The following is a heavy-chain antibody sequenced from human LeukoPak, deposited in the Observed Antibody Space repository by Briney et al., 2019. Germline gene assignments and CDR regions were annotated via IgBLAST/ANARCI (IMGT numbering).Heavy chain of an antibody. CDR3: ATGAHYGSGSNFDY. Sequence: LAGGSLRLSCAASGFTFSSYWMHWVRQAPGKGLVWVSRINSDGSSTSYADSVKGRFTISRGNAKNTLYLQMNSLRAEDTAVYYCATGAHYGSGSNFDYWGQGTLVTVSS. D-gene: IGHD3-10*01. J-gene: IGHJ4*02. V-gene: IGHV3-74*01. CDR2: INSDGSST. CDR1: GFTFSSYW.